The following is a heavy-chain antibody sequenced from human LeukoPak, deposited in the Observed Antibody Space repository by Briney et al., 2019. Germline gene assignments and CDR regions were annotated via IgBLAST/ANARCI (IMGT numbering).Heavy chain of an antibody. Sequence: GGSLRLSCAASGFTFSSYAMHWVRQAPGKGLEWVAVISHDGSNKYYADSVKGRFTISRDNSKNTLYLQMNSLRAEDTAVYYCARENYYDGSGSPSASAPVDHWGQGTLVTVSS. V-gene: IGHV3-30-3*01. CDR2: ISHDGSNK. D-gene: IGHD3-22*01. CDR1: GFTFSSYA. CDR3: ARENYYDGSGSPSASAPVDH. J-gene: IGHJ4*02.